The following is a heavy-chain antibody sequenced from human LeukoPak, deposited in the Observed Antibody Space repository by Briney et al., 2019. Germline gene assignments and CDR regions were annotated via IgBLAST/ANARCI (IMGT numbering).Heavy chain of an antibody. CDR2: ISSSGSTI. V-gene: IGHV3-48*03. CDR3: ARAQRGYSYGDDFDY. D-gene: IGHD5-18*01. CDR1: GFTFSSYE. J-gene: IGHJ4*02. Sequence: PGGSLRLSCAASGFTFSSYEMNWVRQAPGKGLEWVSYISSSGSTIYYADSVKGRFTISRDNAKNSLYLQMNSLRAEDTAVYYCARAQRGYSYGDDFDYWGQGTLVTVSS.